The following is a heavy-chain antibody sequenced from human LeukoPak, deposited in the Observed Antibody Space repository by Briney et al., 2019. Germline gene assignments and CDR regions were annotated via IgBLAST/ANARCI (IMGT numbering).Heavy chain of an antibody. CDR3: AKAPNYYDSGNYYNNWFDP. Sequence: GGSLRLSCAASGFTVSSNYMSWVRQAPGKGLEWVSVIYSVGTTYYADSVKGRFTISRDNSKNTVYLQINSLRVEDTAVYYCAKAPNYYDSGNYYNNWFDPWGQGTPVTVSS. CDR1: GFTVSSNY. CDR2: IYSVGTT. D-gene: IGHD3-10*01. J-gene: IGHJ5*02. V-gene: IGHV3-53*01.